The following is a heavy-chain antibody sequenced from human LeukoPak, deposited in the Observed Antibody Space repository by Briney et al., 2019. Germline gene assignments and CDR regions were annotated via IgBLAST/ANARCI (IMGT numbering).Heavy chain of an antibody. CDR1: GFTFSSYA. CDR2: ISGSGGST. CDR3: AKEASITMIVYEPFWFDP. J-gene: IGHJ5*02. V-gene: IGHV3-23*01. Sequence: GGSLRLSCAASGFTFSSYAMSWVRQAPGKGLEWVSAISGSGGSTYYADSVKGRFTISRDNSKNTLYLQMNSLRAEDTAVYYCAKEASITMIVYEPFWFDPWGQGTLVTVSS. D-gene: IGHD3-22*01.